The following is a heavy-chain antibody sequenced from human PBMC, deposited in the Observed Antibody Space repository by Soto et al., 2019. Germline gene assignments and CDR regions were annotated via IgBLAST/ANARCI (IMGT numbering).Heavy chain of an antibody. CDR2: IKSKTDGGTT. D-gene: IGHD6-6*01. Sequence: EVQLVESGGGLVKPGGSLRLSCAASGFTFSNAWMSWVRQAPGKGLEWVGRIKSKTDGGTTDYAAPVKGRFTISRDDSKNTLYLQMNSLKTEDTAVYYCTTASGSSSLFDYWGQGTLVTVSS. CDR3: TTASGSSSLFDY. J-gene: IGHJ4*02. V-gene: IGHV3-15*01. CDR1: GFTFSNAW.